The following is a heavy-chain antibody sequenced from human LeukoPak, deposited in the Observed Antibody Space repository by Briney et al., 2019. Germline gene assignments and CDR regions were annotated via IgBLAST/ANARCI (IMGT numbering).Heavy chain of an antibody. CDR1: GGTISSYH. V-gene: IGHV4-59*01. CDR2: IYSTGST. Sequence: PSETLSLTCNVSGGTISSYHWSWIRQSPGKGLEWIGFIYSTGSTNYNPSLKSRVTISVDTSKNQFSLKLTSVTAADTAVYYCARRHIAAASTLEYWGQGPLATVSS. D-gene: IGHD6-13*01. J-gene: IGHJ4*02. CDR3: ARRHIAAASTLEY.